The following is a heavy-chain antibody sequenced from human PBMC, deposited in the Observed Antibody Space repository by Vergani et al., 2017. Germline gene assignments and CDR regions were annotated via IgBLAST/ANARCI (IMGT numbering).Heavy chain of an antibody. CDR1: GYTFTGYF. V-gene: IGHV1-2*02. D-gene: IGHD3-22*01. CDR3: ARDFVYYYDSSGYYPTYYYYYGMDV. J-gene: IGHJ6*02. Sequence: QVQLVQSGAEVKKPGASVKVSCKASGYTFTGYFMHWVRQAPGHGLEWMGWINPNSGGTNYAQKFQGRVTMTRDTSISTAYMVLSRLSSDDTAVYYCARDFVYYYDSSGYYPTYYYYYGMDVWGQGTTVTVSS. CDR2: INPNSGGT.